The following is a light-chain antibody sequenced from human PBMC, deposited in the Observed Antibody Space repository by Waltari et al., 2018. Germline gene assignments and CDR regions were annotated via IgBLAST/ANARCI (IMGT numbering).Light chain of an antibody. J-gene: IGLJ2*01. CDR2: DHN. CDR3: GTWDTSLSKV. CDR1: SSNIGNNY. V-gene: IGLV1-51*01. Sequence: QSVLTQPPSVSAAPGQKVTISCSGTSSNIGNNYVSWYQRFPGTAPKLRIYDHNKRPSGSPDRCSGSKAGTSATLVITGLQTGDEADYYCGTWDTSLSKVFGGGTKLTVL.